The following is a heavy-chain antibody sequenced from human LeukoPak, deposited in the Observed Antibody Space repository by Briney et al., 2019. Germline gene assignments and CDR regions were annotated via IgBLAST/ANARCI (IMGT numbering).Heavy chain of an antibody. CDR1: GYTFTSYG. V-gene: IGHV1-18*01. D-gene: IGHD5-24*01. CDR3: ARPGLRDGYNYGFDY. CDR2: ISAYNGNT. Sequence: AASVKVSCKASGYTFTSYGISWVRQAPGQGLEWMGWISAYNGNTNYAQKLQGRVTMTTDTSTSTAYMELSSLRSEDTAVYYCARPGLRDGYNYGFDYWGQGTLVTVSS. J-gene: IGHJ4*02.